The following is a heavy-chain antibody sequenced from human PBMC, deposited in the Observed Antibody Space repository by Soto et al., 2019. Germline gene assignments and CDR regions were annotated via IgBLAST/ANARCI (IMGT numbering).Heavy chain of an antibody. D-gene: IGHD3-10*01. Sequence: GGSLRLSCAASGFTFSSYSMNWVRQAPGKGLEWVSSISSSSSYIYYADSVKGRFTISRDNAKNSLYLQINGLRAEDTAVYYCARAQGIHGAYFDYWGQGTLVTVSS. J-gene: IGHJ4*02. CDR2: ISSSSSYI. CDR1: GFTFSSYS. CDR3: ARAQGIHGAYFDY. V-gene: IGHV3-21*01.